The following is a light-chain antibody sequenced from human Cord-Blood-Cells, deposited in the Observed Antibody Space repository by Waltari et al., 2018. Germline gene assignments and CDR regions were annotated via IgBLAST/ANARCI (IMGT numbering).Light chain of an antibody. Sequence: SVSDSAGQRVTIPCSGSSSNIGSNTVNWYQQLPGTAPKLLIYSNNPRPSGVPDRFSGSKSGTSASLAIRGLQSEDEADYYCAAWDDRLKGWVFGGGTKLTVL. CDR3: AAWDDRLKGWV. J-gene: IGLJ3*02. CDR1: SSNIGSNT. CDR2: SNN. V-gene: IGLV1-44*01.